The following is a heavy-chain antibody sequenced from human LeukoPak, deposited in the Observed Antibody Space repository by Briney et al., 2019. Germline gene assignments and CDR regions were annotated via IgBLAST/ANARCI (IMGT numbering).Heavy chain of an antibody. D-gene: IGHD6-19*01. CDR2: IIPIFGTA. CDR1: GGTFSSYA. Sequence: GSSVKVSCKASGGTFSSYAISWVRQAPGQGLEWMGVIIPIFGTANYAQKFQGRVTITADESTSTDYMELSSLRSEDTAVYYCATSFSSGWFYWGQGTLVTVSS. J-gene: IGHJ4*02. CDR3: ATSFSSGWFY. V-gene: IGHV1-69*01.